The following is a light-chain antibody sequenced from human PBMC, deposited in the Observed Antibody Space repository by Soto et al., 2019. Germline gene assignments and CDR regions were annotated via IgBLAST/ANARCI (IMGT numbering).Light chain of an antibody. V-gene: IGLV2-23*02. Sequence: QSALTQPASVSGSPGQSITISCTGTSSGFGNYNLVSWYQQHPGKVPELILFEVNKRPSGVSGRFSGSKSGNTASLTISGLQAEDEDDNYCCSFTSSNTHVFGTGTKLNVL. CDR3: CSFTSSNTHV. J-gene: IGLJ1*01. CDR1: SSGFGNYNL. CDR2: EVN.